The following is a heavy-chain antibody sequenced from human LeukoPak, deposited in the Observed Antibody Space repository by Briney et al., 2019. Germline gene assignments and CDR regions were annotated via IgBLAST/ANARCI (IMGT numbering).Heavy chain of an antibody. D-gene: IGHD4-17*01. J-gene: IGHJ3*02. CDR2: IYYSGST. V-gene: IGHV4-39*01. Sequence: SETLSLTCTVSGGSISSSSYYWGWIRQPPGKGLEWIGSIYYSGSTYYNPSLKSRVTISVDTSKNQFSLKLSSVTAADTAVYYCARGTDYGDYDAFDIWGQGTMVTVSS. CDR1: GGSISSSSYY. CDR3: ARGTDYGDYDAFDI.